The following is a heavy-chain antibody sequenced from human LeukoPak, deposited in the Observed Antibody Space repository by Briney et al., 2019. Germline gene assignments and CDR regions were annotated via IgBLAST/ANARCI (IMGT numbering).Heavy chain of an antibody. CDR1: GFTFSSYD. D-gene: IGHD3-3*01. Sequence: GGSLRLSCAASGFTFSSYDMHWVRQATGKGLEWVSAIGTAGDTYYPGSVKGRFTISRENAKNSLYLQMNSLRAGDTAVYYCARSDFWSGLYDYWGQGTLVTVSS. CDR3: ARSDFWSGLYDY. J-gene: IGHJ4*02. V-gene: IGHV3-13*01. CDR2: IGTAGDT.